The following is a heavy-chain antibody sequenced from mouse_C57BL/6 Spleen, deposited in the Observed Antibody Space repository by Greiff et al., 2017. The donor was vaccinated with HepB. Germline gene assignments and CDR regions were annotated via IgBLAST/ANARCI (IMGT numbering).Heavy chain of an antibody. Sequence: EVQLVESGGGLVKPGGSLKLSCAASGFTFSSYTMSWVRQTPEKRLEWVATISGGGGNTYYPDSVKGRFTISRDNAKNTLYLQMSSLRSEDTALYYCARSDYYGFAYWGQGTLVTVSA. J-gene: IGHJ3*01. CDR3: ARSDYYGFAY. V-gene: IGHV5-9*01. CDR1: GFTFSSYT. CDR2: ISGGGGNT. D-gene: IGHD2-1*01.